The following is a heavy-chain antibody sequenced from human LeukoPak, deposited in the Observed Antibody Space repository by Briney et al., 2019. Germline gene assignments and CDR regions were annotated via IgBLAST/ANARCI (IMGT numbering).Heavy chain of an antibody. CDR3: AKSYAAYCGGDCYLGY. Sequence: PGGSLRLSCAASGFTFSSYAMHWVRQAPGKGLEWVAVISYDGSNKYYADSVKGRFTISRDNSKNTLYLQMNSLRAEDTAVYYCAKSYAAYCGGDCYLGYWGQGTLVTVSS. CDR2: ISYDGSNK. CDR1: GFTFSSYA. D-gene: IGHD2-21*02. J-gene: IGHJ4*02. V-gene: IGHV3-30*04.